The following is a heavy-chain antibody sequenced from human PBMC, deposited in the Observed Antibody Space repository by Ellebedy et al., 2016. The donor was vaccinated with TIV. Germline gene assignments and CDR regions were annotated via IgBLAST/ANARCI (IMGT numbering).Heavy chain of an antibody. V-gene: IGHV3-23*01. CDR1: GINFGGHA. D-gene: IGHD6-19*01. Sequence: PGGSLRLSCAASGINFGGHAMNWVRQAPGKGLEWVSSISSSAYSTHYADSVKGRFTISRDNSRNTLYLQMNSLRGEDTAVYFCAKDVRYTTGWGGALDIWGQGAMVTVSS. CDR3: AKDVRYTTGWGGALDI. J-gene: IGHJ3*02. CDR2: ISSSAYST.